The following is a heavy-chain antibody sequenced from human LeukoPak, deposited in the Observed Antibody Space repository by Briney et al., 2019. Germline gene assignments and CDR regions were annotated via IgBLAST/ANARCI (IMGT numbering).Heavy chain of an antibody. D-gene: IGHD3-9*01. CDR2: INHSGST. J-gene: IGHJ4*02. CDR1: GFTFSSYW. V-gene: IGHV4-34*01. Sequence: WGSLGLSCAASGFTFSSYWMSWVRQAPGKGLEWIGEINHSGSTNYNPSLKSRVTISVDTSKNQFSLKLSSVTAADTAVYYCARLGVLRYFGWLFNYFDYWGQGTLVTVSS. CDR3: ARLGVLRYFGWLFNYFDY.